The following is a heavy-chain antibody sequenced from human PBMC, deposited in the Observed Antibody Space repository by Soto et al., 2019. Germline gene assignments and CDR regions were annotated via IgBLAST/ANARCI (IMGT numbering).Heavy chain of an antibody. D-gene: IGHD3-22*01. V-gene: IGHV1-69*13. CDR1: GGTFSSYA. CDR3: ARVSRYYYDSSGSPDY. J-gene: IGHJ4*02. Sequence: SVKVSCKASGGTFSSYAISWVRQAPGQGLEWMGGIIPIFGTANYAQKFQGRVTITADESTSTAYMELSSLRSEDTAVYYCARVSRYYYDSSGSPDYWGQGTLVTVSS. CDR2: IIPIFGTA.